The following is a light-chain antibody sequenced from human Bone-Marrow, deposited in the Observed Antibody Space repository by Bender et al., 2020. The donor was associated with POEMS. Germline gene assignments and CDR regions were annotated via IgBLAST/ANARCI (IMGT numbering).Light chain of an antibody. J-gene: IGLJ2*01. CDR1: SSDVGSFNF. Sequence: QSALTQPASVSGPLGQSITISCPGTSSDVGSFNFVSCYQQHPGKAPKLMIYEVSERPSGVSNRFSGSKSGNTASLTISGLQAEGEADYFCCSYAGSVVFGGGTKLTVL. CDR2: EVS. CDR3: CSYAGSVV. V-gene: IGLV2-23*02.